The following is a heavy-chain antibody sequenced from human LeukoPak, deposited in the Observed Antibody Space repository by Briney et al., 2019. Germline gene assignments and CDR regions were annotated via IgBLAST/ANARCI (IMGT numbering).Heavy chain of an antibody. CDR3: AREYSGSYTDAFDI. CDR1: GGSISSYY. V-gene: IGHV4-59*01. Sequence: SETLSLTCTVSGGSISSYYWSWTRQPPGKGLEWIGYIYYSGSTNYNPSLKSRVTISVDTSKNQFSLKLSSVTAADTAVYYCAREYSGSYTDAFDIWGQGTMVTVSS. J-gene: IGHJ3*02. CDR2: IYYSGST. D-gene: IGHD1-26*01.